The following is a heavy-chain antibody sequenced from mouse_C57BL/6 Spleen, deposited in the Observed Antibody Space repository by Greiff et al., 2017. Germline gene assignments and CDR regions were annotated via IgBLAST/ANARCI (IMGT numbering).Heavy chain of an antibody. CDR3: ANEPTGTWFAY. CDR1: GYTFTDYY. CDR2: INPNNGGT. Sequence: VQLQQSGPELVKPGASVKISCKASGYTFTDYYMNWVKQSHGKSLEWIGDINPNNGGTSYNQKFKGKATLTVDKSSSTAYMELRSLTSEDSAVYYCANEPTGTWFAYWGQGTLVTVSA. V-gene: IGHV1-26*01. D-gene: IGHD4-1*02. J-gene: IGHJ3*01.